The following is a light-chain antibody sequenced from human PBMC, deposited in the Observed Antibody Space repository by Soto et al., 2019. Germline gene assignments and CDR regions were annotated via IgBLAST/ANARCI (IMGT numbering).Light chain of an antibody. J-gene: IGKJ1*01. Sequence: EIVLTQSPATLSSFPGDRVTLSCRASQAVNTRLAWYQHKPGQAPRLLIYLASNRAAGVPARFSGSGSGTDFTLTISDVEPEDLAVYYCQLYHWSLTWTFGPGTKVDIK. CDR1: QAVNTR. CDR2: LAS. V-gene: IGKV3D-11*03. CDR3: QLYHWSLTWT.